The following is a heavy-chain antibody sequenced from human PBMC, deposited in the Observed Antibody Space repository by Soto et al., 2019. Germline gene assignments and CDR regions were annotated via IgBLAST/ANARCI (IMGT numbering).Heavy chain of an antibody. CDR3: AASYYYGXSGYYLLHYYYYYGMDV. D-gene: IGHD3-22*01. Sequence: GASVTVSCKASGFTFTSSAVQRVRHARGQRLEWIGWIVVGSGNTNYAQKFQERVTITRDMSTSTAYMELSTLRSEETAVYYCAASYYYGXSGYYLLHYYYYYGMDVWGQGTTVTVSS. CDR2: IVVGSGNT. CDR1: GFTFTSSA. J-gene: IGHJ6*02. V-gene: IGHV1-58*01.